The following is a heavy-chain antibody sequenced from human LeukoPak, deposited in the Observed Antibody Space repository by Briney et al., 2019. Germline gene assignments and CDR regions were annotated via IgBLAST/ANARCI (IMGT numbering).Heavy chain of an antibody. CDR2: IVGNGGST. CDR3: ASLRLVSGSYSDFDY. CDR1: GFTFNNFA. J-gene: IGHJ4*02. Sequence: GGSLRLSCAASGFTFNNFAMSWVRQAPGKGLEWVSTIVGNGGSTYYADSVKGRFTISRDNSKNTLYLQMNSLRAEDTAVYYCASLRLVSGSYSDFDYWGQGTLVTVSS. D-gene: IGHD1-26*01. V-gene: IGHV3-23*01.